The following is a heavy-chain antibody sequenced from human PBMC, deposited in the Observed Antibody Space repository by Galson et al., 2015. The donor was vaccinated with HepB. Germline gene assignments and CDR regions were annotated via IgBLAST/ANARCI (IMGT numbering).Heavy chain of an antibody. CDR2: INSRSTYT. J-gene: IGHJ3*02. CDR3: ARGSNSLNNDAFDI. CDR1: GFTFSDYY. Sequence: SLRLSCADSGFTFSDYYMSWIRQAPGKGLQWVAYINSRSTYTNYAESVKGRFTISRDNAKKSLYLQMNSLRGEETAIYYCARGSNSLNNDAFDIWGQGTKVTVSS. V-gene: IGHV3-11*06. D-gene: IGHD6-13*01.